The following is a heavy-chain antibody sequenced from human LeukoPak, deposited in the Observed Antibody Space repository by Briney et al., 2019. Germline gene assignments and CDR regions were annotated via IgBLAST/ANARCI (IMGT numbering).Heavy chain of an antibody. J-gene: IGHJ4*02. Sequence: GGSLRLSCAASGFTFSSYGMHWVRQAPGKGLVWVAFIRYDGSDKYYGDSVKGQFTISRDNSKNTLYLQMNSLRAEDTAVYYCAKDPTPVLNIAVAGTDYWGQGTLVTVSS. CDR1: GFTFSSYG. V-gene: IGHV3-30*02. D-gene: IGHD6-19*01. CDR2: IRYDGSDK. CDR3: AKDPTPVLNIAVAGTDY.